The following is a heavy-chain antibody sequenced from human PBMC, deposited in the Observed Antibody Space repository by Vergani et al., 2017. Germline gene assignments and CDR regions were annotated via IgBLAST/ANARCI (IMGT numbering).Heavy chain of an antibody. Sequence: QVQLQQWGGGLLKPSETLSLTCVVNGGSFTSYHWTWIRQSPGEGLEWVGDIDNTGRPDYNPSLKSRLTMSVDNSRNQFSLTLNSVTATDTAIYFCARVNTETNGHLYYYYYMDVWGQGTAVTVS. CDR2: IDNTGRP. J-gene: IGHJ6*03. CDR3: ARVNTETNGHLYYYYYMDV. D-gene: IGHD4-11*01. V-gene: IGHV4-34*01. CDR1: GGSFTSYH.